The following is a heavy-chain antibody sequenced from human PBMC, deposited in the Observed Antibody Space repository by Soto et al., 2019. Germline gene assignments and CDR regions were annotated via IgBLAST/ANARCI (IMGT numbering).Heavy chain of an antibody. Sequence: GESLKISCKGSGYSFTSYRISWVRQMPGKGLEWMGIIWPGDSDSRYSPSFQGQVTFSADKSISTAYLEWSSLKASDTAMYYCAKHGDNSGTYLNAFDIWGQGTLVTVSS. D-gene: IGHD1-26*01. CDR1: GYSFTSYR. CDR3: AKHGDNSGTYLNAFDI. CDR2: IWPGDSDS. V-gene: IGHV5-51*01. J-gene: IGHJ3*02.